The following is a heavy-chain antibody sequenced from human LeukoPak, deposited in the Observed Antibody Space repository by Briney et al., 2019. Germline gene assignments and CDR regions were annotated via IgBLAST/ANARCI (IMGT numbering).Heavy chain of an antibody. J-gene: IGHJ4*02. Sequence: PGGSLKLSCTASGFTFSASAIHWVRQASGKGLEWVGRIRTRSNKYATSYSAPVKGRFTISRDDSKNMAFLQMGGLKTEDTAIYYCSSYDTDVSYANFWGQGTLVSVSP. CDR3: SSYDTDVSYANF. V-gene: IGHV3-73*01. CDR2: IRTRSNKYAT. CDR1: GFTFSASA. D-gene: IGHD3-16*01.